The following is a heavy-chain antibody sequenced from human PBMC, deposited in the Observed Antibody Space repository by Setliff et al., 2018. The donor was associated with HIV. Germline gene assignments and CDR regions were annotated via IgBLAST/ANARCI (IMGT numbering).Heavy chain of an antibody. Sequence: RASVKVSCKASGVTFSTYAISWVRQAPGQGLEWMGGIIPKFGAANYAQKFQGRVTFTADESTSTVYMEVSSLRSEDTAVYSCARGGYGSTSNNWFDPWGQGTLVTVSS. V-gene: IGHV1-69*13. J-gene: IGHJ5*02. CDR1: GVTFSTYA. CDR3: ARGGYGSTSNNWFDP. CDR2: IIPKFGAA. D-gene: IGHD2-2*01.